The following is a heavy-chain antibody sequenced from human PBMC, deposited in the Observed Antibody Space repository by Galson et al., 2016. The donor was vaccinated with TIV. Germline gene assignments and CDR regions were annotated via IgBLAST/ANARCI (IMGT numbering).Heavy chain of an antibody. D-gene: IGHD5-12*01. CDR3: ARAPTLIVATIYWYFDL. J-gene: IGHJ2*01. V-gene: IGHV1-2*02. CDR1: GYTFTGYF. CDR2: INPNSGGT. Sequence: SVKVSCKASGYTFTGYFMHWVRQAPGQGLEWMGWINPNSGGTNYAQKFQGRVTMTRDTSIGTAYMELSSLISDDTAMYFCARAPTLIVATIYWYFDLWGRGTLVTVSS.